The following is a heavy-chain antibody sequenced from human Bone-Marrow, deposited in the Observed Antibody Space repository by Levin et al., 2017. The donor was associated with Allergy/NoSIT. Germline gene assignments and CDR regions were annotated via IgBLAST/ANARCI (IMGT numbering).Heavy chain of an antibody. Sequence: GESLKISCMASGYTFTGHYMYWVRQAPGQGLEWMGWINPNTGATDYAQKFQGRVTMTRDTSISTAYMELNRLRSDDTAMYYCARLYDILTGTDGWGQGTLVTVSS. CDR3: ARLYDILTGTDG. V-gene: IGHV1-2*02. J-gene: IGHJ4*02. CDR2: INPNTGAT. D-gene: IGHD3-9*01. CDR1: GYTFTGHY.